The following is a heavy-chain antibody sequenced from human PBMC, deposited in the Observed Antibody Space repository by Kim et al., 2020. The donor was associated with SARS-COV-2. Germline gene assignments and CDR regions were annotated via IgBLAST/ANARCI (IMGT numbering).Heavy chain of an antibody. CDR1: GFTFGDYA. D-gene: IGHD6-19*01. CDR2: IRSKAYGGTT. J-gene: IGHJ6*02. CDR3: TLTYSSGWYAPVIGDYYYGMDV. V-gene: IGHV3-49*03. Sequence: GGSLRLSCTASGFTFGDYAMSWFRQAPGKGLEWVVFIRSKAYGGTTEYAASVKGRFTISRDDSKSIAYLQMNSLKTEDTAVYYCTLTYSSGWYAPVIGDYYYGMDVWGQGTTVTVSS.